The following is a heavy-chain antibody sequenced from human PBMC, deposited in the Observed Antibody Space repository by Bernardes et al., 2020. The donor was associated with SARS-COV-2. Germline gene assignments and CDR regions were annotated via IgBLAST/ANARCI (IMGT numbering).Heavy chain of an antibody. CDR3: ARDKGDGDSGLL. V-gene: IGHV1-2*06. J-gene: IGHJ4*02. CDR1: GYTFTGYY. D-gene: IGHD4-17*01. CDR2: INPNSGGT. Sequence: ASVKVSCKASGYTFTGYYMDWVRQAPGQGLEWMGRINPNSGGTNYAQKFQGRVTMTRDTSISTAYMELSRMRSDDTAVDYFARDKGDGDSGLLWGQGTLVTVSS.